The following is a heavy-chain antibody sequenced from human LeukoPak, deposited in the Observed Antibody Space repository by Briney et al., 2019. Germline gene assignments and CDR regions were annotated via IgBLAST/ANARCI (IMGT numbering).Heavy chain of an antibody. Sequence: PSETLSLTCAVYGGSFSGYYWSWIRQPPGKGLEWIGGINHSGSTNYNPSLTSRVTISVDTSKNQFSLKLSSVTAADTAVYYCASLYYYDRYAYFDYWGQGTLVTVSS. CDR3: ASLYYYDRYAYFDY. CDR2: INHSGST. V-gene: IGHV4-34*01. CDR1: GGSFSGYY. D-gene: IGHD3-22*01. J-gene: IGHJ4*02.